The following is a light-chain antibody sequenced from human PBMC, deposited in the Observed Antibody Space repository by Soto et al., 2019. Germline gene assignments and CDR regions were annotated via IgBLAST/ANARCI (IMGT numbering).Light chain of an antibody. CDR2: DAS. CDR3: QQYNSYPCT. Sequence: DIQMTQSPSTLSASVGDRVTITCRASQSISSWLAWYQQKPGKAPKLMIYDASSLQSGDPATLSGRGSGTEFTLTISSLQPDDFATYYCQQYNSYPCTFGQGTKVEIK. V-gene: IGKV1-5*01. J-gene: IGKJ1*01. CDR1: QSISSW.